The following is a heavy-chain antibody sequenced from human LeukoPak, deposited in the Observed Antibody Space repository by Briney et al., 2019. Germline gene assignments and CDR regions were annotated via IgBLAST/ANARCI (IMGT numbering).Heavy chain of an antibody. CDR3: AKARGGCSGGTCRAFDY. J-gene: IGHJ4*02. Sequence: GGSLRLSCAASGFTFSSYSMNWVRQAPGKGLEWVSSISSSSSYIYYADSVKGRFTISRDNAKNSLYLQMNSLRADDTAVYYCAKARGGCSGGTCRAFDYWGQGTLVTVSS. D-gene: IGHD2-15*01. V-gene: IGHV3-21*04. CDR2: ISSSSSYI. CDR1: GFTFSSYS.